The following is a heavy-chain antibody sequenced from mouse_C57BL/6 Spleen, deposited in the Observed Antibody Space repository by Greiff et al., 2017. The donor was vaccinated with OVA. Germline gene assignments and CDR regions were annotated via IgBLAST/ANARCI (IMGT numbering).Heavy chain of an antibody. Sequence: QVHVKQSGAELVRPGASVTLSCKASGYTFTDYEMHWVKQTPVHGLEWIGAIDPETGGTAYNQKFKGKAILTADKSSSTAYMELRSLTSEDSAVYYCTREATGTRTFAYWGQGTLVTVSA. J-gene: IGHJ3*01. CDR1: GYTFTDYE. CDR2: IDPETGGT. D-gene: IGHD4-1*02. V-gene: IGHV1-15*01. CDR3: TREATGTRTFAY.